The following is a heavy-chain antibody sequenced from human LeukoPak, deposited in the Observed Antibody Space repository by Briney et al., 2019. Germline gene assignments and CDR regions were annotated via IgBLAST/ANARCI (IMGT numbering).Heavy chain of an antibody. J-gene: IGHJ4*02. V-gene: IGHV4-61*02. CDR3: AREVSYGGKGYFDY. Sequence: SETLSLTCTVSGGSITSGPYYWSWIRQPAGKGLEWIGRIFTSGGTNYNPSLKSRVTVSYDTSKNQFSMKLYSVTAADTAVYYCAREVSYGGKGYFDYWGQGTLVTVSS. D-gene: IGHD4-23*01. CDR1: GGSITSGPYY. CDR2: IFTSGGT.